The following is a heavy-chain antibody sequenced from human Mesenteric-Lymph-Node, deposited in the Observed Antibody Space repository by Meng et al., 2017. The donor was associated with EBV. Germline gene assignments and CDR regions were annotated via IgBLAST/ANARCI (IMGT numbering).Heavy chain of an antibody. J-gene: IGHJ4*02. CDR3: ARGLNQFDSSGYWYYFDY. Sequence: LTPSGTTLLNCARYRGLFTGYKWNWIRKPRGKRAKWLGKINLSGSTNYNPYPKSRVTISVDKSTNQLSLNLSSVTAAETAVYYCARGLNQFDSSGYWYYFDYWGQGTLVTVSS. CDR2: INLSGST. CDR1: RGLFTGYK. D-gene: IGHD3-22*01. V-gene: IGHV4-34*01.